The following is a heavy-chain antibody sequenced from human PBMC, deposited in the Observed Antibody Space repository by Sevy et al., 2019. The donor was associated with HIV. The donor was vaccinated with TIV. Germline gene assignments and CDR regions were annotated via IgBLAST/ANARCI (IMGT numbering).Heavy chain of an antibody. CDR1: GGSISSSSYY. CDR2: ISYTGNT. Sequence: SETLSLTCTVSGGSISSSSYYWGWIRQPPGKGLEWIGSISYTGNTYYNPSLKSRVTISVDTSKNQYSLKLSSVTAADTAVYYCARLAYSDYSGYFDYWGHGTLVTVSS. D-gene: IGHD4-17*01. CDR3: ARLAYSDYSGYFDY. V-gene: IGHV4-39*01. J-gene: IGHJ4*01.